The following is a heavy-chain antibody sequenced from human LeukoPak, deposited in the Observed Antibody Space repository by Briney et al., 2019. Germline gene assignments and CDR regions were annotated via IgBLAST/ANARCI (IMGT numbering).Heavy chain of an antibody. CDR2: LLGGGST. CDR3: ATGAMAGLDY. D-gene: IGHD1-26*01. CDR1: GFTVSSNY. J-gene: IGHJ4*02. Sequence: GGSLRLSCVASGFTVSSNYMNWDRQAPGKGLEWVSVLLGGGSTYYADSVKGRFTISRDNSKNTPYFQMNSLRAEDTAVYYCATGAMAGLDYWGQGTLVTVSP. V-gene: IGHV3-53*01.